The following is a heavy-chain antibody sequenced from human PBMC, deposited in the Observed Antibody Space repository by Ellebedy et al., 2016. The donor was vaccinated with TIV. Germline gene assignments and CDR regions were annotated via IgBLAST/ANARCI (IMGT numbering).Heavy chain of an antibody. D-gene: IGHD1-26*01. CDR1: GLTFSGHA. CDR3: TRDSSTKY. Sequence: GESLKISCAASGLTFSGHAMSWVRQAPGKGLEWVGRSRNIAARYTTDYAASVKGRFTISRDDSKNSVYLQLNSLRTEDTAVYYCTRDSSTKYWGQGTLVTVST. J-gene: IGHJ4*02. CDR2: SRNIAARYTT. V-gene: IGHV3-72*01.